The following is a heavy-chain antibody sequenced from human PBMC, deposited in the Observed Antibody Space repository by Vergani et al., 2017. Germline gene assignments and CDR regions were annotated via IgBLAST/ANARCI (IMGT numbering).Heavy chain of an antibody. J-gene: IGHJ6*02. CDR3: ARGFAYYGMDV. V-gene: IGHV3-53*04. D-gene: IGHD3-3*01. Sequence: EVQLVESGGGLVQPGGSLRLSCAASGFTVSSNWMHWVRQAPGKGLVWVSVIYSGGSTYYADSVKGRFTISRHNSKNTLYLQMNSLRAEDTAVYYCARGFAYYGMDVWGQGTTVTVSS. CDR2: IYSGGST. CDR1: GFTVSSNW.